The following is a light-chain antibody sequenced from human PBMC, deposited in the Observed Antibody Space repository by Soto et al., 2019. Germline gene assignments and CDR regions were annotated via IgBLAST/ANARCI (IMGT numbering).Light chain of an antibody. Sequence: EIVLTQSPATLSVSPGERATLSCRASQSVSSHVVWYQQKPGQAPRILISDSSTRATGIPARFSGSGSGTEFTLTISSLQSDDSAIYYCQQFGDWPSFGLGTKVDIK. CDR3: QQFGDWPS. J-gene: IGKJ1*01. CDR2: DSS. V-gene: IGKV3-15*01. CDR1: QSVSSH.